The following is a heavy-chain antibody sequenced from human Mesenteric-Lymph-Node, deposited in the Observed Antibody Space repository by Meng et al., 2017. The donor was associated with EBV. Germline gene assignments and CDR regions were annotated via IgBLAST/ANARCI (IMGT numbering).Heavy chain of an antibody. D-gene: IGHD3-22*01. CDR1: GLTFSNYG. CDR3: AKDTTGSGYYVTDY. Sequence: VTLVCCGGGVFQPGRSRRLSGAACGLTFSNYGLHWVRQAPGKGLGWVTVTSQDGRNNHYLDSVKGRFTISRDNSKNTLYLQMNSLRAEDTAVYYCAKDTTGSGYYVTDYWGQGTLVTVSS. V-gene: IGHV3-30*18. CDR2: TSQDGRNN. J-gene: IGHJ4*02.